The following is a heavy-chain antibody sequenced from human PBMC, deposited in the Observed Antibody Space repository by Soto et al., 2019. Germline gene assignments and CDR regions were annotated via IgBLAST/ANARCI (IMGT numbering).Heavy chain of an antibody. CDR2: IYPGDSDT. D-gene: IGHD1-7*01. V-gene: IGHV5-51*01. Sequence: LGESLKISCKGSGYSFTSYWIGWVRQMPGKGLEWMGIIYPGDSDTRYSPSFQGQVTISADKSISTAYLQWSSLKASDTAMYYCARRIVYNWNYGDDYYYYMDVWGKGTTVTVSS. J-gene: IGHJ6*03. CDR1: GYSFTSYW. CDR3: ARRIVYNWNYGDDYYYYMDV.